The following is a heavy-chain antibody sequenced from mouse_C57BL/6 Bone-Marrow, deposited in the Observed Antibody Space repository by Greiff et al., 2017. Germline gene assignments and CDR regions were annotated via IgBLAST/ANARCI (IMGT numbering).Heavy chain of an antibody. J-gene: IGHJ1*03. CDR3: ARWVITGYFDV. CDR2: IYPGGGYT. V-gene: IGHV1-63*01. CDR1: GYTFTNYW. Sequence: QVQLKESGAELVRPGTSVKMSCKASGYTFTNYWIGWAKQRPGHGLEWIGDIYPGGGYTNYNEKFKGKATLTADKSSSTAYMQFSSLTSEDSAIYYCARWVITGYFDVWGTGTTVTVSS. D-gene: IGHD2-4*01.